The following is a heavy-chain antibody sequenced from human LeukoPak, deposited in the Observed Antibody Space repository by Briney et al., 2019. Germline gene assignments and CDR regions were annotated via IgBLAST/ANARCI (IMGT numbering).Heavy chain of an antibody. CDR3: TRSGVVYAIVDWFAP. J-gene: IGHJ5*02. D-gene: IGHD2-8*02. Sequence: GRSLRLSCTASGFTFGDYAMSWVRQAPGKGLEWVGFIRSKASGGTTEYAASVKGRSTISRDDSKSIAYLQMNSLQPEDTAVYSCTRSGVVYAIVDWFAPWGQGTLVTVSS. CDR1: GFTFGDYA. CDR2: IRSKASGGTT. V-gene: IGHV3-49*04.